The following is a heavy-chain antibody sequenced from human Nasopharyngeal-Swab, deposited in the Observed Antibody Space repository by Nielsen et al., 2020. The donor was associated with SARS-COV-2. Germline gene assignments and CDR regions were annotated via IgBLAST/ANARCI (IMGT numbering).Heavy chain of an antibody. Sequence: SGPTLVKPTQTTTLTCTFSGFSLSTSGVGVGGIRQPPGKALEWLALIYWDDDKRYSPSLKSRLTTTKDTSKNQVVLTMTNMDPVDTATYYCAHSSSTAYYFDYWGQGTLVTVSS. D-gene: IGHD6-13*01. CDR1: GFSLSTSGVG. V-gene: IGHV2-5*02. CDR3: AHSSSTAYYFDY. CDR2: IYWDDDK. J-gene: IGHJ4*02.